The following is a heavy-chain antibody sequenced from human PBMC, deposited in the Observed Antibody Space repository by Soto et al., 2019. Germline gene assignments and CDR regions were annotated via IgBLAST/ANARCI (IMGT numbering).Heavy chain of an antibody. CDR3: ARFLWGGELLPSSYFDY. D-gene: IGHD3-10*01. CDR2: IFSNDEK. J-gene: IGHJ4*02. Sequence: QVTLKESGPVLVKPTETLTLTCTVSGFSLSNARMGVSWIRQPPGKALEWLAHIFSNDEKSYSTSLKSRLTTAKDTSKSQVVRTMTNMDPVDTATYYCARFLWGGELLPSSYFDYGGQGTLVTVAA. CDR1: GFSLSNARMG. V-gene: IGHV2-26*01.